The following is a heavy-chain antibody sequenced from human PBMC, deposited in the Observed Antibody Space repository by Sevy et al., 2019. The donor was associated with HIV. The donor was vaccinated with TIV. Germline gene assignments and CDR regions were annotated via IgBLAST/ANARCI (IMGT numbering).Heavy chain of an antibody. Sequence: GGSLRLSCATSGFTFNIYAMSWVRQAPGKRLEWVSTIGGGDTYYADSVKGRFTISRDDSKSAVYLQMNSLRADDTAVYYCAKDGVSRNKLWDWFDPWGQGTLVTVSS. CDR2: IGGGDT. D-gene: IGHD2-21*01. CDR3: AKDGVSRNKLWDWFDP. J-gene: IGHJ5*02. V-gene: IGHV3-23*01. CDR1: GFTFNIYA.